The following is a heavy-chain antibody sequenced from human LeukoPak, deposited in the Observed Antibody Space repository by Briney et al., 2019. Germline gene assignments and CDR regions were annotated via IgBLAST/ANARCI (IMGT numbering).Heavy chain of an antibody. J-gene: IGHJ5*02. CDR1: GGSISSYY. CDR3: ARTIITMVRGAPFDP. CDR2: IYYSGST. V-gene: IGHV4-59*01. Sequence: SETLSLTCTVSGGSISSYYWSWIRQPPGKGLEWIGYIYYSGSTNYNPSLKSRVTISVDTSKNQFSLKLNSVTAADTAVYYCARTIITMVRGAPFDPWGQGTLVTVSS. D-gene: IGHD3-10*01.